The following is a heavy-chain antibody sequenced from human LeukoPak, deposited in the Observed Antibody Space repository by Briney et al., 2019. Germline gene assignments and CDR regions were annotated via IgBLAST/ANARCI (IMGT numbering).Heavy chain of an antibody. CDR1: GGSFSGYY. V-gene: IGHV4-59*01. Sequence: SETLSLTCAVYGGSFSGYYWSWIRQPPGKGLEWIGYIYCSGSTNYNPSLKSRVTISVDTSKNQFSLKLSSVTAADTAVYYCARSSITMVRGVITPSHYYYYGMDVWGQGTTVTVSS. D-gene: IGHD3-10*01. J-gene: IGHJ6*02. CDR3: ARSSITMVRGVITPSHYYYYGMDV. CDR2: IYCSGST.